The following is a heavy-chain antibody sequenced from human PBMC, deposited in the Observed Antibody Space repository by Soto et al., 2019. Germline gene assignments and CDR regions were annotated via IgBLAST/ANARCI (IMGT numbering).Heavy chain of an antibody. CDR2: IKSKTDGGTT. CDR3: AKVQSDILTGYYRGYYYYCYGMDV. CDR1: GFTFSNAW. Sequence: PGGSLRLSCAASGFTFSNAWMTWVRQAPGKGLEWVAHIKSKTDGGTTDYAAPVKGRFAISRDDSKNTLFLQMNSLKTEDTGVYHCAKVQSDILTGYYRGYYYYCYGMDVWGQGTTVTVSS. J-gene: IGHJ6*02. D-gene: IGHD3-9*01. V-gene: IGHV3-15*05.